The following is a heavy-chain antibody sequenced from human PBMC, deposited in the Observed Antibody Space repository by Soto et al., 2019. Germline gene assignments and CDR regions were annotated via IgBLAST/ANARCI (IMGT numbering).Heavy chain of an antibody. V-gene: IGHV3-9*01. Sequence: PGGSLRLSCAASGFTFDDYAMHWVRQAPGKGLEWVSGISWNSGSIGYADSVKGRFTISRDNAKNSLYLQMNSLRAEDTALYYCAKDRTTVDTWFDYWGQGTLVTVSS. CDR3: AKDRTTVDTWFDY. J-gene: IGHJ4*02. D-gene: IGHD4-17*01. CDR2: ISWNSGSI. CDR1: GFTFDDYA.